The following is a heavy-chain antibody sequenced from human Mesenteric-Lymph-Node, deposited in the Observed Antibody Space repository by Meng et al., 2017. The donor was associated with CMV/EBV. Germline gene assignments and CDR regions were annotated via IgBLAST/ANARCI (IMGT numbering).Heavy chain of an antibody. Sequence: GGSLRLSCAASGFTFSNAWMSWVRQAPGKGLEWVGRIKSKTDGGTTDYAAPVKGRFTISRDDSKNTLYLQMNSLKTEDTAVYYCTTDAGSGYYSYYYYGMDVWGQGTTVTVSS. CDR2: IKSKTDGGTT. J-gene: IGHJ6*02. D-gene: IGHD3-3*01. CDR1: GFTFSNAW. V-gene: IGHV3-15*01. CDR3: TTDAGSGYYSYYYYGMDV.